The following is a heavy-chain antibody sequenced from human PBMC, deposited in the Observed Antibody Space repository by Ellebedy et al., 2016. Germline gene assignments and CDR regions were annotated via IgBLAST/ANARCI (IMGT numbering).Heavy chain of an antibody. V-gene: IGHV2-5*02. CDR1: GLSLTPSDTG. J-gene: IGHJ5*02. CDR2: TYWDDNK. D-gene: IGHD3-3*01. CDR3: ARVSRYSDQRGDYYARFDP. Sequence: SGPTLVKPTQTLRLTCSFSGLSLTPSDTGGGWIRQPPGEALEWLTSTYWDDNKLYRPSVKNRLTITKDTSRNRVVLTMTKVDPRDTATYYCARVSRYSDQRGDYYARFDPWGPGTLVTVSS.